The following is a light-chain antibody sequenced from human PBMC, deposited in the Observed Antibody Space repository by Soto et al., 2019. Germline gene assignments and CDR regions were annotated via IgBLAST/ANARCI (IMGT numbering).Light chain of an antibody. V-gene: IGLV2-11*01. CDR3: SSYAGSSNV. Sequence: QAVVTQPRSVSGSPGQSVTISCTGTSSDVGASNYVSWYQQHPGKAPKLIIYDVTKRPSGVPDRFSASKSGNTASLTISGLQAEDEADYYCSSYAGSSNVFGTGTKLTVL. J-gene: IGLJ1*01. CDR2: DVT. CDR1: SSDVGASNY.